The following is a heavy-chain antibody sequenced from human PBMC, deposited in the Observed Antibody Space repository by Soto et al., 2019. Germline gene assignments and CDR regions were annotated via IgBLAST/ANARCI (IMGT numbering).Heavy chain of an antibody. CDR1: GGTFSSYT. Sequence: QVQLVQSGAEVKKPGSSVKVSCKASGGTFSSYTISWVRQAPGQGLEWMGRIIPILGIANYAQKFQGRVTITGDKSTSTAYMELSSLRSEDTAVYYCAREEGVGCSGGSCYYYYYYMDVWGKGTTVTVSS. V-gene: IGHV1-69*08. D-gene: IGHD2-15*01. CDR2: IIPILGIA. CDR3: AREEGVGCSGGSCYYYYYYMDV. J-gene: IGHJ6*03.